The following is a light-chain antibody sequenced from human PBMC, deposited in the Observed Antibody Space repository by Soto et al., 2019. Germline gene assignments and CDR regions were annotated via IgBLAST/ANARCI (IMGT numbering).Light chain of an antibody. CDR3: QQYGGSPLYT. CDR1: QSVSSSD. J-gene: IGKJ2*01. CDR2: GAS. V-gene: IGKV3-20*01. Sequence: EIVLTQSPGTLSLSPGDRATLSCRASQSVSSSDLAWYQQKPGQAPRLLIYGASTRATGIPDRFSGSGSGTDFTLNISRLEPEDFAVYYCQQYGGSPLYTFGQGTKVDIK.